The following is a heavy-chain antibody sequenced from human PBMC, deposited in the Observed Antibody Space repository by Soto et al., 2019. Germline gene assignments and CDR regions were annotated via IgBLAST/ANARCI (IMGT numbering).Heavy chain of an antibody. CDR3: ARLESGYCSRGSCYGYYYGMDV. D-gene: IGHD2-15*01. CDR1: GWTITSYC. Sequence: AGVMVSCKGSGWTITSYCFSWVVQAPGREGEGVGWISASNGKTNYAQKLWGRVTMTTERSSSTAFMVLRSLRCDATAGFYCARLESGYCSRGSCYGYYYGMDVWGQGTTVTVSS. CDR2: ISASNGKT. V-gene: IGHV1-18*01. J-gene: IGHJ6*02.